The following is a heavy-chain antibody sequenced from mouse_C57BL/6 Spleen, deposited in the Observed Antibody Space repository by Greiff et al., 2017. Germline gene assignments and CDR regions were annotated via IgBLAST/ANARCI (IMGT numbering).Heavy chain of an antibody. J-gene: IGHJ2*01. D-gene: IGHD1-1*01. CDR2: IYTGDVET. Sequence: QVQLKESGPELVTPGASVKISCKASGYAFSSSWMNWVKQRPGKGLEWIGRIYTGDVETNYNGRFTGKATLTAVKSSSTAYMQLSSLTSEDSAVYFCARATVVAPSYWGQGTTLTVSS. V-gene: IGHV1-82*01. CDR1: GYAFSSSW. CDR3: ARATVVAPSY.